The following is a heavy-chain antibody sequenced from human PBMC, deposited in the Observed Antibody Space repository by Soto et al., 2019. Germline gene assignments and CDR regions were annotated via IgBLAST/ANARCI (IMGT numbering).Heavy chain of an antibody. Sequence: EVQLVESGGDLVQPGGSLRLSCAASGFAVSGYWMSWVRQAPGKGLEGVANIKQDGSEKYYVDSVKGRFTISRDNAKNSLYLQMNRLRVEATAVYYCARATSVDAYWGQGTLVTVSS. D-gene: IGHD5-12*01. CDR2: IKQDGSEK. CDR3: ARATSVDAY. CDR1: GFAVSGYW. V-gene: IGHV3-7*04. J-gene: IGHJ4*02.